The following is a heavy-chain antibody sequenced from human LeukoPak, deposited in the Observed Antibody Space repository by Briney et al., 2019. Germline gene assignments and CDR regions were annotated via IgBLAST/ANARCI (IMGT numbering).Heavy chain of an antibody. Sequence: GGSLRLFCAASGFSFSSYAMNWVRQAPGKGLEWVSVICGSSSSTYYVDSVKGRFTISRDNSKNTLYLQMNSLRAEDTAIYYCAKGSGGSCHSATDYWGQGTLVTVSS. V-gene: IGHV3-23*01. CDR1: GFSFSSYA. J-gene: IGHJ4*02. D-gene: IGHD2-15*01. CDR2: ICGSSSST. CDR3: AKGSGGSCHSATDY.